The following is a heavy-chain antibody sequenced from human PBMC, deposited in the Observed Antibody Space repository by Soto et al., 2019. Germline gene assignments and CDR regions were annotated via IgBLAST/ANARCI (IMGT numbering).Heavy chain of an antibody. J-gene: IGHJ6*02. D-gene: IGHD1-1*01. V-gene: IGHV1-2*02. CDR3: ARGSNWNEGGMDV. CDR2: INPNSGGT. CDR1: GYTFTGYY. Sequence: ASVKVSCKASGYTFTGYYMHWVRRAPGQGLEWMGWINPNSGGTNYAQKFQGRVTMTRDTSISTAYMELSRLRSDDTAVYYCARGSNWNEGGMDVWGQGTTVTVSS.